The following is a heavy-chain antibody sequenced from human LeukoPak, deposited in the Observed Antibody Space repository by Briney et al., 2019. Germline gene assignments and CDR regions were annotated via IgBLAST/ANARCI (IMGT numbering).Heavy chain of an antibody. CDR1: GYTFTSYH. J-gene: IGHJ1*01. CDR2: INPSGGST. CDR3: ARAKYYYDSSGYQGYFQH. D-gene: IGHD3-22*01. V-gene: IGHV1-46*01. Sequence: GASVKVSCKASGYTFTSYHMHWVRQAPGQGLEWMGIINPSGGSTSYAQKFQGRVTMTRDTSTSTVYMELSSLRSEDTAVYYCARAKYYYDSSGYQGYFQHWGQGTLVTVSS.